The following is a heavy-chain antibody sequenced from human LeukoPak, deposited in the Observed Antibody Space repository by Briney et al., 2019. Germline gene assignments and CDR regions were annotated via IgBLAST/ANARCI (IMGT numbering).Heavy chain of an antibody. CDR2: IREDGSEK. CDR3: ARGEPYYYGSGSLGEFDY. CDR1: GFTLSNYW. V-gene: IGHV3-7*01. D-gene: IGHD3-10*01. J-gene: IGHJ4*02. Sequence: PGGSLRLSCAASGFTLSNYWMSWVRQAPGKGLEWVANIREDGSEKHYVDSVKGRFTISRDNAKNSLFLQMNSLRVEDTAVYYCARGEPYYYGSGSLGEFDYWGQGTLVTVSS.